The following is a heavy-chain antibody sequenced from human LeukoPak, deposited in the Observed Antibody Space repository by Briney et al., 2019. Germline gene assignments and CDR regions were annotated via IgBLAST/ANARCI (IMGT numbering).Heavy chain of an antibody. D-gene: IGHD4-23*01. CDR1: GFTVGSSY. V-gene: IGHV3-53*01. CDR3: ARRGDGGRSFDY. J-gene: IGHJ4*02. Sequence: GGSLRLSCAASGFTVGSSYMNWVRQAPGKGLEWVSLIYGGGNTYYADSVKGRFTISRDNSKNTLYLQMISLRAEDTAVYYCARRGDGGRSFDYWGQGTLVTVSS. CDR2: IYGGGNT.